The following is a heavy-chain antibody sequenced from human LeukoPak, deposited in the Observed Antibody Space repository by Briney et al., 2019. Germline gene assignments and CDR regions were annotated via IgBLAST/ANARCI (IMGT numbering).Heavy chain of an antibody. CDR3: AKDGLSGSAYGDPYYFDY. CDR2: ISGSGGST. Sequence: PGGSLRLSCAASGFTFSSYAMSWVRQAPGKGLEWVSAISGSGGSTYYADSVKGRFTISRDNSKNTLYLQMNSLRAEDTAVYYCAKDGLSGSAYGDPYYFDYWGQGTLVTVSS. CDR1: GFTFSSYA. V-gene: IGHV3-23*01. D-gene: IGHD4-17*01. J-gene: IGHJ4*02.